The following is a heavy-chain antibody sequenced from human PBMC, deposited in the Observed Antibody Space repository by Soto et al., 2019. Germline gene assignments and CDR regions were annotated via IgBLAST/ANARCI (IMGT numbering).Heavy chain of an antibody. J-gene: IGHJ4*02. V-gene: IGHV1-69*12. D-gene: IGHD3-16*02. Sequence: QVQLVQSGAEVKKPGSSVKVSCKASGGTFSSYAISWVRQAPGQGLEWMGGIIPIFGTANYAQKFQGRVRITADESTTTAYMELSSLCSEDTAVYYCARLDGGVYVWGSYRYEFDYWGQGTLVTVSS. CDR1: GGTFSSYA. CDR3: ARLDGGVYVWGSYRYEFDY. CDR2: IIPIFGTA.